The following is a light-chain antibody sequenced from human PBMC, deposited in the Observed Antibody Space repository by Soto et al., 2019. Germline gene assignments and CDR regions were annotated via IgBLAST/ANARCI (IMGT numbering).Light chain of an antibody. CDR2: DVS. V-gene: IGKV1-13*02. CDR1: QDIRGA. CDR3: QQFNSYPVT. J-gene: IGKJ5*01. Sequence: AIQVTQSPSSLSASVGDRVTITCLASQDIRGALAWYQQKPGKPPKLLIYDVSTLENGVPSRFSGDSSGTQFTLTISGLQPEDFGTYYCQQFNSYPVTFGHGTRLE.